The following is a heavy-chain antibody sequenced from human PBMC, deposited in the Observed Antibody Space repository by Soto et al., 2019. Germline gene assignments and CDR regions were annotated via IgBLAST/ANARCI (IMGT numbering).Heavy chain of an antibody. V-gene: IGHV3-23*01. CDR2: ISGSGGST. Sequence: PGGSLRLCCAASGFTFSNYAMSWVRQAPGSGLEWVSSISGSGGSTFYTNSVKGRFTISRDNFRNTLYLQMNSLRVEDAAVYYCASALVTTGGYYYYGMDVWGQRATVTGSS. CDR1: GFTFSNYA. J-gene: IGHJ6*02. D-gene: IGHD2-21*02. CDR3: ASALVTTGGYYYYGMDV.